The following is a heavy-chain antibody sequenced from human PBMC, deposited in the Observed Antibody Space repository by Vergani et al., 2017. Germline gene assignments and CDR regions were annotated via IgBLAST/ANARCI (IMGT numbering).Heavy chain of an antibody. V-gene: IGHV3-49*03. J-gene: IGHJ3*02. CDR2: IRSKGYGGTT. D-gene: IGHD4-17*01. CDR3: TRDVNDYGDYVPHAFDI. Sequence: EVQLVETGGGLIQPGGSLRLSCAASGFTFSDYYMSWIRQAPGKGLEWVGFIRSKGYGGTTEYAASVKGRFTISRDDSKSIAYLQMNSLKTEDTAVYYCTRDVNDYGDYVPHAFDIWGQGTMVTVSS. CDR1: GFTFSDYY.